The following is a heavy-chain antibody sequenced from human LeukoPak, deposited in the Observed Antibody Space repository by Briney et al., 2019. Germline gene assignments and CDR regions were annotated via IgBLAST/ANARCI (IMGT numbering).Heavy chain of an antibody. CDR1: GFTFSSYE. D-gene: IGHD1-26*01. CDR2: ISSSGSTI. V-gene: IGHV3-48*03. J-gene: IGHJ3*02. CDR3: AREGSYYSDAFDI. Sequence: GGSLRLSCAASGFTFSSYEMNWVRQAPGKGLEWVSYISSSGSTIYYADSVKGRFTISRDNAKKSLYLQMNSLRAEDTAVYYCAREGSYYSDAFDIWGQGTMVTVSS.